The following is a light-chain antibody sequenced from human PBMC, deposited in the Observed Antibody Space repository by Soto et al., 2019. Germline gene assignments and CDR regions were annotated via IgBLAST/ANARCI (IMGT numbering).Light chain of an antibody. CDR1: QDISNY. V-gene: IGKV1-33*01. CDR3: QQSDSLPIT. Sequence: DIQMTQSPSSLSASVGDRVTITCRASQDISNYLNWYQQRPGKAPKLLIYDASNLERRVPSRFSAARSGTYFTFAITSLQPEDVATYYCQQSDSLPITFGQGTRLEI. CDR2: DAS. J-gene: IGKJ5*01.